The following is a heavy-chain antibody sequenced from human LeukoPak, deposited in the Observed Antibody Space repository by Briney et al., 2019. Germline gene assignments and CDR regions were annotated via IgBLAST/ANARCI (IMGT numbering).Heavy chain of an antibody. J-gene: IGHJ4*02. D-gene: IGHD5-12*01. CDR3: ARDRGYSGYDYCYFDY. CDR2: INPNSGGT. CDR1: GYTFTGYY. Sequence: ALVKVSCKASGYTFTGYYMHWARQAPGQGLEWMGWINPNSGGTNYAQKFQGRVTMTRDTSISTAYMELSRLRSDDTAVYYCARDRGYSGYDYCYFDYWGQGTLVTVSS. V-gene: IGHV1-2*02.